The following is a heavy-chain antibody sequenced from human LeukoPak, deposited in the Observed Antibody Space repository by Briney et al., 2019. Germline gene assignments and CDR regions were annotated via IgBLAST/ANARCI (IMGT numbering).Heavy chain of an antibody. D-gene: IGHD6-6*01. CDR2: IYYSGTT. J-gene: IGHJ6*03. CDR3: ARDFSSSSTVYYYYMDV. V-gene: IGHV4-39*07. Sequence: SETLSLTCTVSSGSINNYYWSWLRQPPGKGLEWIGTIYYSGTTYYNPSLKSRVTISIDTSKNHFSLKLSSVTAADTAIYYCARDFSSSSTVYYYYMDVWGKGTTVTVSS. CDR1: SGSINNYY.